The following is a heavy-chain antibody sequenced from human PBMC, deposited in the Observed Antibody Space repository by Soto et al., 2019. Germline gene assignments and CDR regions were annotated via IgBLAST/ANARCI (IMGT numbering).Heavy chain of an antibody. V-gene: IGHV4-30-2*01. Sequence: SETLSLTCAVSGGSISSGGYSWSWIRQPPGKGLEWIGYIYHSGSTYYNPSLKSRVTISVDKSKNQFSLKLSSVTAADTAVYYCARDPRGYSGYDWAYGFDYWGQGTLVTVSS. J-gene: IGHJ4*02. CDR2: IYHSGST. CDR1: GGSISSGGYS. CDR3: ARDPRGYSGYDWAYGFDY. D-gene: IGHD5-12*01.